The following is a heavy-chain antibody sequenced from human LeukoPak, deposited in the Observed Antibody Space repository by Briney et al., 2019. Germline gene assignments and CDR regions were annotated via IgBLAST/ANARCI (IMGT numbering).Heavy chain of an antibody. CDR2: MSASGGST. J-gene: IGHJ2*01. Sequence: GGSLRLSCAASGFTFSSYVMSWVRQAPGKGLEWVSGMSASGGSTYYADSVRGRFTISRDNSKNTLYLQMNSLRAEDTAVYYCAKGGYYDILTGPFRVRRYWYFDLWGRGTLVTVSS. V-gene: IGHV3-23*01. D-gene: IGHD3-9*01. CDR3: AKGGYYDILTGPFRVRRYWYFDL. CDR1: GFTFSSYV.